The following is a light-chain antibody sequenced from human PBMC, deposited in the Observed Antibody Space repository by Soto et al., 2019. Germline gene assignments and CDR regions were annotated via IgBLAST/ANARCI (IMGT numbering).Light chain of an antibody. CDR2: EVS. J-gene: IGLJ2*01. V-gene: IGLV2-14*01. CDR3: SSYTRSSTLVV. Sequence: QSVLTQPASVSGSPGQSITISCTGTSSDVGDYNYVSWYQQHPGKAPKLMNYEVSNRPSGVSNRFSGSKSGNTASLTISGLQAEDEADYYCSSYTRSSTLVVFGGGTKLTVL. CDR1: SSDVGDYNY.